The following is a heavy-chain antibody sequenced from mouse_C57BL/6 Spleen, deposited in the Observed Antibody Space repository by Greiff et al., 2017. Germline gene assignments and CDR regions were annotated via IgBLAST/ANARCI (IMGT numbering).Heavy chain of an antibody. V-gene: IGHV3-6*01. D-gene: IGHD2-14*01. Sequence: EVQRVESGPGLVKPSQSLSLTCSVTGYSITSGYYWNWIRQFPGNKLEWMGYISYDGSNNYNPSLKNRISITRDTSKNQFFLKLNSVTTEDTATYYCAREALSYYRVDYWGQGTSVTVSS. CDR2: ISYDGSN. CDR3: AREALSYYRVDY. CDR1: GYSITSGYY. J-gene: IGHJ4*01.